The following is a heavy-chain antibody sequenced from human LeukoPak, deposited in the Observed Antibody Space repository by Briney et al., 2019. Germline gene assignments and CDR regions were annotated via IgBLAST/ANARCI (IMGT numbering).Heavy chain of an antibody. V-gene: IGHV1-69*06. CDR3: ATDLTRRPLYGMDV. J-gene: IGHJ6*02. Sequence: ASVKVSCKASGGTFSSYAISWVRQAPGQGLEWMGGIIPIFGTANYAQKFQGRVTMTEDTSTDTAYMELSSLRSEDTAVYYCATDLTRRPLYGMDVWGQGTTVTVSS. D-gene: IGHD2-15*01. CDR1: GGTFSSYA. CDR2: IIPIFGTA.